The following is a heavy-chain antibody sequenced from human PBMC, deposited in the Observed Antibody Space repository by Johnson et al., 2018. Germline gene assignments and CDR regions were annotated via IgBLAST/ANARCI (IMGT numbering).Heavy chain of an antibody. Sequence: QVQLQQWGAGLLKPSETLSLTCAVYGGSFSGYYWPWIRQPPGKGLEWIGEINHSGSTNYNPSLKSRVTISVDMSKNQFSLKLSSVTAADTAVYYCATDIRGSSGWSQHWGQGTLVTVSS. V-gene: IGHV4-34*01. J-gene: IGHJ1*01. CDR1: GGSFSGYY. CDR2: INHSGST. D-gene: IGHD6-19*01. CDR3: ATDIRGSSGWSQH.